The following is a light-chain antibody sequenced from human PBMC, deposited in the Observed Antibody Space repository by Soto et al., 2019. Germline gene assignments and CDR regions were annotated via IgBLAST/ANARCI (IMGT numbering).Light chain of an antibody. CDR2: GAS. Sequence: EAALTQSPATLSVSPGERATLACRASQSVATNVAWYQQRPGQAPRLLIYGASKRAIGLPARFSGSGSVTEFTLTITSLQSEDLAVYYCQQDNNWPQTFGQGTKVEIK. CDR1: QSVATN. CDR3: QQDNNWPQT. J-gene: IGKJ1*01. V-gene: IGKV3-15*01.